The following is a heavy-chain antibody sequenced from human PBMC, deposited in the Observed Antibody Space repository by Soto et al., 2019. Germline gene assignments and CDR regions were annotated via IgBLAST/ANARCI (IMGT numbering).Heavy chain of an antibody. CDR2: INRDYNT. J-gene: IGHJ4*02. Sequence: EEHLVESGGGLVQPGGSLRLSCAASGFTFSNHVMNWVRQAPGWGLEWVSSINRDYNTYYADSVRGRFTISRDNAKDSLYLQMNSLRADDTAVYYCVNGDYYVGQGTLVTVSS. CDR3: VNGDYY. D-gene: IGHD4-17*01. V-gene: IGHV3-48*01. CDR1: GFTFSNHV.